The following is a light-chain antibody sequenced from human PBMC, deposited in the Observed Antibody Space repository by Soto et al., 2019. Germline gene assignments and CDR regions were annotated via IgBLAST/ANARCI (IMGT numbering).Light chain of an antibody. Sequence: DIQMTQSPSTLSGSVGDRVTITCRASQTISSWLAWYQQKPGKAPKLLIYKASTLKSGVPSRFSGSGSGTEFTLTISSLQPDDFATYYCQEYNSYQGTFGQGTKVDIK. J-gene: IGKJ1*01. CDR3: QEYNSYQGT. CDR1: QTISSW. CDR2: KAS. V-gene: IGKV1-5*03.